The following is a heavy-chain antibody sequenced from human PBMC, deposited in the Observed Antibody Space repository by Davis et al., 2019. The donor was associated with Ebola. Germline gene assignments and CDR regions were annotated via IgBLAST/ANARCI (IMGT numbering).Heavy chain of an antibody. CDR2: IYYSGST. V-gene: IGHV4-30-4*01. CDR1: DGSISSGDYY. CDR3: ARVTRYYYDSSGYYSVYYFDY. D-gene: IGHD3-22*01. Sequence: SETLSLTCTVSDGSISSGDYYWSWIRQPPGKGLEWIGYIYYSGSTYYNPSLKSRVTISVDTSKNQFSLKLSSVTAADTAVYYCARVTRYYYDSSGYYSVYYFDYWGQGTLVTVSS. J-gene: IGHJ4*02.